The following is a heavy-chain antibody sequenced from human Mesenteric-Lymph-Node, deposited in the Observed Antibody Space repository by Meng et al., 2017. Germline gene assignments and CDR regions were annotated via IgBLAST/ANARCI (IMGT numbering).Heavy chain of an antibody. CDR1: GYSFTSYW. CDR3: ARQDNRNDVPDAFDI. CDR2: IYPGDSDT. V-gene: IGHV5-51*01. J-gene: IGHJ3*02. D-gene: IGHD1-20*01. Sequence: GESLKISCKGSGYSFTSYWIGWVRQMPGKGLEWMGIIYPGDSDTRYSPSFQGQVTISADKSISTAYLQWSSLKASDTAMYYCARQDNRNDVPDAFDIWGQGTMVTVSS.